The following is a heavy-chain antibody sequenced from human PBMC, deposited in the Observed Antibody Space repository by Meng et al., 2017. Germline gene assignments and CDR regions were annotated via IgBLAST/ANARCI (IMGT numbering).Heavy chain of an antibody. J-gene: IGHJ4*02. CDR3: VREGYYDSSGYRPVLDY. V-gene: IGHV3-33*01. D-gene: IGHD3-22*01. Sequence: GESLKISCAASGFTFSSYGMHWVRQAPGKGLEWVAVIWYDGSNKYYADSVKGRFTISRDNSKNTLYLQMNSLRAEDTAVYYCVREGYYDSSGYRPVLDYWGQGTLVTVSS. CDR2: IWYDGSNK. CDR1: GFTFSSYG.